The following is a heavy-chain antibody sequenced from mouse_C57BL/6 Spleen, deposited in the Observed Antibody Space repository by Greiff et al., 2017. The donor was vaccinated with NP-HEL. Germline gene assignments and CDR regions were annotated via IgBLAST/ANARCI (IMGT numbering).Heavy chain of an antibody. V-gene: IGHV1-55*01. CDR2: IYPGSGST. D-gene: IGHD1-1*01. CDR3: ARYGSFYAMDY. J-gene: IGHJ4*01. Sequence: QVQLQQSGAELVKPGASVKMSCKASGYTFTSYWITWVKQRPGQGLEWIGDIYPGSGSTNYNEKFKSKATLTVDTSSSTAYMQLSSLTSEDSAVYYCARYGSFYAMDYWGQGTSVTVSS. CDR1: GYTFTSYW.